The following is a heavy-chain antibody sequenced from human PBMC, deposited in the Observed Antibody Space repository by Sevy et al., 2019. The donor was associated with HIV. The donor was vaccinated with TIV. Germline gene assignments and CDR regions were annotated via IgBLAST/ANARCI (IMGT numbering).Heavy chain of an antibody. D-gene: IGHD2-8*01. Sequence: GGSLRLSCAASGFTFAKYSMSWVRQAPGKGLEWVSTFSFGCGRINYADSVKGRFTISRDDSKNTLFLQMNSLRAEDTATYFCAREGCIQPHDYWGLGTLVTVSS. V-gene: IGHV3-23*01. J-gene: IGHJ4*02. CDR1: GFTFAKYS. CDR3: AREGCIQPHDY. CDR2: FSFGCGRI.